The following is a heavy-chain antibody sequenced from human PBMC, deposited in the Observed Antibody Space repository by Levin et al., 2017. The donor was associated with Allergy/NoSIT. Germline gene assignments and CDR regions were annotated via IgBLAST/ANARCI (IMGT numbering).Heavy chain of an antibody. CDR3: ARGGIVVVPAATGATIGIDY. V-gene: IGHV1-18*01. CDR1: GYTFTSYG. J-gene: IGHJ4*02. Sequence: GESLKISCKASGYTFTSYGISWVRQAPGQGLEWMGWISAYNGNTNYAQKLQGRVTMTTDTSTSTAYMELRSLRSDDTAVYYCARGGIVVVPAATGATIGIDYWGQGTLVTVSS. D-gene: IGHD2-2*01. CDR2: ISAYNGNT.